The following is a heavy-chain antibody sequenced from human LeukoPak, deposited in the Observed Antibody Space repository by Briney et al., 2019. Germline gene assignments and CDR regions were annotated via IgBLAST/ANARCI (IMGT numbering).Heavy chain of an antibody. Sequence: GGSLRLSCAASGFTFSSYAMSWVRQAPGKGLEWVSSISSSSSYIYYADSVKGRFTISRDNAKNSLYLQMNSLRAEDTAVYYCASWIVGATPMYYFDYWGQGTLVTVSS. CDR3: ASWIVGATPMYYFDY. CDR2: ISSSSSYI. D-gene: IGHD1-26*01. J-gene: IGHJ4*02. V-gene: IGHV3-21*01. CDR1: GFTFSSYA.